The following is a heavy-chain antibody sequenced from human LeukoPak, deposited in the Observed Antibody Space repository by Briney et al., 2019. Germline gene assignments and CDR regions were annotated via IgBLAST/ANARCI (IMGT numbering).Heavy chain of an antibody. CDR1: GGSISSYY. D-gene: IGHD3-9*01. CDR2: IYYSGST. V-gene: IGHV4-59*01. CDR3: ARDLGDILTGLNWFDP. J-gene: IGHJ5*02. Sequence: SETLSLTCTVSGGSISSYYWSWIRQPPGKGLEWIGYIYYSGSTNYNPSLKSRVTISVDTSKNQFSLKLSSVTAADTAVCYCARDLGDILTGLNWFDPWGQGTLVTVSS.